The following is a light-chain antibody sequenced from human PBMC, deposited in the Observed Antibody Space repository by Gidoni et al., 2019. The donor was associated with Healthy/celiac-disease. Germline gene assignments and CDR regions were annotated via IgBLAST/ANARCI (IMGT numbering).Light chain of an antibody. CDR3: CSYAGSSTYVV. CDR2: EGS. CDR1: SSDVGSYNL. V-gene: IGLV2-23*01. Sequence: QSALTQPASVSGSHGKSITISCTGTSSDVGSYNLVSWYQQHPGKAPKLMIYEGSKRPSGVSTRFSCSKSRNTASLTISVLQAEDEADYYCCSYAGSSTYVVFGGGTTLPVL. J-gene: IGLJ2*01.